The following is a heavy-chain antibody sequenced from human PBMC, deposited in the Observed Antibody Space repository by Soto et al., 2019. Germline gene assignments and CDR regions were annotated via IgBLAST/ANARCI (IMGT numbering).Heavy chain of an antibody. V-gene: IGHV3-33*01. J-gene: IGHJ4*01. CDR3: ARAFCTNGVCYYFFDD. D-gene: IGHD2-8*01. CDR2: IYYDGSNR. CDR1: GFTFGTYA. Sequence: HPGGSLRLSCAASGFTFGTYAMHWVRQAPGKGLEWVAVIYYDGSNRYYGDAVKGRFTISRDNSKSTLYLQMSSLRAEDTAVYYCARAFCTNGVCYYFFDDWGHGTLVTVSS.